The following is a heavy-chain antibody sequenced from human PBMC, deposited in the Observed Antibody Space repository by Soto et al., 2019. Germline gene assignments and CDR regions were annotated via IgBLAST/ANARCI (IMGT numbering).Heavy chain of an antibody. Sequence: SETLSLTCTVSGGSISSYYWSWIRQPPGKGLEWIGYIHYSGSTNYNPSLKSRVTISVDTSKNQFSLKLSSVTAADTAVYYCASSKYSSGWYRFYDDWGQGTLVTVSS. CDR1: GGSISSYY. CDR2: IHYSGST. D-gene: IGHD6-19*01. V-gene: IGHV4-59*01. CDR3: ASSKYSSGWYRFYDD. J-gene: IGHJ4*02.